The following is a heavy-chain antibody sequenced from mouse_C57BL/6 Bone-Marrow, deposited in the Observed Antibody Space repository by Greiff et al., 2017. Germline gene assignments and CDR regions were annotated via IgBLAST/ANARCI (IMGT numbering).Heavy chain of an antibody. CDR3: ARERIYYGNYDWYFDV. J-gene: IGHJ1*03. CDR2: IHPYNGGT. CDR1: GYTFTDYY. D-gene: IGHD2-1*01. V-gene: IGHV1-19*01. Sequence: VQLQQSGPVLVKPGASVKMSCKASGYTFTDYYMNWVKQSHGKSLEWIGVIHPYNGGTSYNQKFKGKATLTVDKSSSTAYMELNSLTSEDSAVYYCARERIYYGNYDWYFDVWGTGTTVTVSS.